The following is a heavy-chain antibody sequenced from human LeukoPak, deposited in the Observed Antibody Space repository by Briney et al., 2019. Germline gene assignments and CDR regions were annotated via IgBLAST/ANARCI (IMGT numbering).Heavy chain of an antibody. J-gene: IGHJ6*03. CDR3: AVLPAAKSYYYYYYMDV. V-gene: IGHV3-48*03. D-gene: IGHD2-2*01. Sequence: GGSLRLSCAASGFTFSSYEMNWVRQAPGKGLEWVSYISSSGSTIYYADSVKGRFTISRDNAKNSLYLQMNSLRAEDTAVYYCAVLPAAKSYYYYYYMDVWGKGTTVTISS. CDR1: GFTFSSYE. CDR2: ISSSGSTI.